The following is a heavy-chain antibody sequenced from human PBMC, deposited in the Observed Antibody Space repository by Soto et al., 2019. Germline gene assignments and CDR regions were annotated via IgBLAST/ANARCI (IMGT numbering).Heavy chain of an antibody. J-gene: IGHJ4*02. Sequence: RGSLRLACAASGFTFSSYGMHWVRQAPGKGLEWVAVISYDGSNKYYADSVKGRFTISRDNSKNTLYLQMNSLRAEDTAVYYCAKETNYDILTGYSYFDYWGQGTLVTVSS. CDR1: GFTFSSYG. D-gene: IGHD3-9*01. CDR2: ISYDGSNK. V-gene: IGHV3-30*18. CDR3: AKETNYDILTGYSYFDY.